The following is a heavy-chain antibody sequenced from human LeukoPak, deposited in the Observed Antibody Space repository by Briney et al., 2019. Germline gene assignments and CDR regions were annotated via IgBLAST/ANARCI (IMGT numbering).Heavy chain of an antibody. D-gene: IGHD5-24*01. CDR2: IYYSGGT. CDR1: GGSISSSSYY. CDR3: ARQMAAVVFDP. Sequence: PSETLYLTCTVSGGSISSSSYYWGWIRHPPGKGLEWIGSIYYSGGTYYHTSLKSRVTISVDTSKNQFSLKLSSVTAADTAVYYCARQMAAVVFDPWGQGTLVTVSS. J-gene: IGHJ5*02. V-gene: IGHV4-39*01.